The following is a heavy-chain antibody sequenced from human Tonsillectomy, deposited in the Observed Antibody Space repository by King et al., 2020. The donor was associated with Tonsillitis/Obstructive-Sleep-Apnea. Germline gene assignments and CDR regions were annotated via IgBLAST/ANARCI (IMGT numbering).Heavy chain of an antibody. CDR2: IYYSGST. V-gene: IGHV4-59*01. Sequence: VQLQESGPGLLKPSETLSLTCTVSGGSISSYYWSWIRQPPGKGLEWIGYIYYSGSTNYNPSLKSRVTISVDTSKNQFSLKLSSVTAADTAVYYCARAGDDIFTGYDHNWFDPWGQGTLVTVSS. CDR1: GGSISSYY. CDR3: ARAGDDIFTGYDHNWFDP. D-gene: IGHD3-9*01. J-gene: IGHJ5*02.